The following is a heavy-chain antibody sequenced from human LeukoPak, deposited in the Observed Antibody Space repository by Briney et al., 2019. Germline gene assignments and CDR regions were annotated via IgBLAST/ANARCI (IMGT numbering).Heavy chain of an antibody. D-gene: IGHD1-26*01. Sequence: ASVKVSCKASGYTFTGYYMHWVRQAPGQGLEWMGWIDPNTGDTKYTQKFQGRVTMTRDTSFSTAYMELSRLTSDDTAVYYCARDRSITEKYSGRYFHDYWGQGTLVTVS. V-gene: IGHV1-2*02. CDR1: GYTFTGYY. J-gene: IGHJ4*02. CDR2: IDPNTGDT. CDR3: ARDRSITEKYSGRYFHDY.